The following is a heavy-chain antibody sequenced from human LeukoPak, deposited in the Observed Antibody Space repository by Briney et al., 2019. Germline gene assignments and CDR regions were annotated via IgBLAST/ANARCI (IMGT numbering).Heavy chain of an antibody. J-gene: IGHJ3*02. CDR2: IYYSGRT. Sequence: SETLSLTCTVSGGSISRSSYYWGWIRQTPGKGLEWIGSIYYSGRTYYKSSLKSRVTISLDTSKNQFSLKLSSLTAADTAVYYCARARWLQGDDAFDIWGQGTMVTVSS. D-gene: IGHD5-24*01. V-gene: IGHV4-39*01. CDR1: GGSISRSSYY. CDR3: ARARWLQGDDAFDI.